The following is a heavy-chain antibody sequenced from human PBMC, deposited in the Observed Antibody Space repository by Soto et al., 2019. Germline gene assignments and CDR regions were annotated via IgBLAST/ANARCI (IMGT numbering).Heavy chain of an antibody. J-gene: IGHJ1*01. CDR1: VFSFTISP. V-gene: IGHV1-58*01. CDR2: IVVGSGNT. CDR3: ARDPIGRGAPYYSAY. D-gene: IGHD3-10*01. Sequence: SLNRACKTVVFSFTISPVHRGRQAHEHRLAWIGWIVVGSGNTNYAQKFPGRVTMTRDMSLTTAYMELHRLTSDDTAVYYCARDPIGRGAPYYSAYRGHRSLVPVSS.